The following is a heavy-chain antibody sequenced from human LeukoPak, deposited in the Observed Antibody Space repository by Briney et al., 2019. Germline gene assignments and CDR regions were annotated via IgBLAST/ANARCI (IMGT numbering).Heavy chain of an antibody. Sequence: GGSLRLSCAASGFTFSSYSMNWVRQAPGKGLEWVSSISSSSSYIYYADSVKGRFTISRDNAKNSLYLQMNSLRAEDTAVYYCARVGLPIAAAPADYWGQGTLVTVSS. V-gene: IGHV3-21*04. CDR2: ISSSSSYI. D-gene: IGHD6-13*01. J-gene: IGHJ4*02. CDR3: ARVGLPIAAAPADY. CDR1: GFTFSSYS.